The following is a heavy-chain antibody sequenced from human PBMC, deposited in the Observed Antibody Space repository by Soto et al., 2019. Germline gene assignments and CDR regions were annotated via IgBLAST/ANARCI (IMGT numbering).Heavy chain of an antibody. J-gene: IGHJ4*02. Sequence: ASVKVSCKASGYTFTGYYMHWVRQAPGQGLEWMGWINPNSGGTNYAQKFQGRVTMTRDTSISTAYMELSRLRSDDTAVYYCARDLAPRGSVAATRVDYWVQGTLVTVSS. CDR3: ARDLAPRGSVAATRVDY. D-gene: IGHD2-15*01. CDR1: GYTFTGYY. CDR2: INPNSGGT. V-gene: IGHV1-2*02.